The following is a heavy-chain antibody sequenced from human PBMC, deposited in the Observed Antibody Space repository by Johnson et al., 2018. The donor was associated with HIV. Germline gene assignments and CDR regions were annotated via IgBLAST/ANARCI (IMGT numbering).Heavy chain of an antibody. CDR2: ISWNSGSI. CDR1: GFTFDDYC. D-gene: IGHD6-13*01. Sequence: VQLVESGGGVVRPGGSLRLSCAASGFTFDDYCMNWVRQAPGKGLEWVSGISWNSGSIGYADSVKGRFTISRDNAKNSLYLQMNSLRTEDTALYYCAKHRGSSPWDAFDIWGQGTMVTVSS. J-gene: IGHJ3*02. V-gene: IGHV3-20*04. CDR3: AKHRGSSPWDAFDI.